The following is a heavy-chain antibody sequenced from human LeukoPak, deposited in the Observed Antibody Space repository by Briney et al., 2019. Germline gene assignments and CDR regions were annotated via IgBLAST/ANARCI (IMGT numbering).Heavy chain of an antibody. V-gene: IGHV1/OR15-1*04. CDR3: ARDRPYYYDSSGYYYRSDYYYYYMDV. CDR2: INPNSGGT. D-gene: IGHD3-22*01. J-gene: IGHJ6*03. Sequence: ASVKVSCKASGYIFTDYYMHWVRQAPGQELGWMGRINPNSGGTNYAQKFQGRVTITTDESTSTAYMELSSLRSEDTAVYYCARDRPYYYDSSGYYYRSDYYYYYMDVWGKGTTVTVSS. CDR1: GYIFTDYY.